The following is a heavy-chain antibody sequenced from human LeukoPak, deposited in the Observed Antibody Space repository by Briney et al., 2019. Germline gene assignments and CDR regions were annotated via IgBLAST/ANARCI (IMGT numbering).Heavy chain of an antibody. CDR1: GGSSSGYY. V-gene: IGHV4-34*01. J-gene: IGHJ4*02. D-gene: IGHD3-22*01. CDR2: INHSGST. CDR3: ARGRYYDSSGRPYYFDY. Sequence: PSETLSLTCAVYGGSSSGYYWSWIRQPPGKGLEWIGEINHSGSTNYNPSLKSRVTISVDTSKNQFSLKLSSVTAADTAVYYCARGRYYDSSGRPYYFDYWGQGTLVTVSS.